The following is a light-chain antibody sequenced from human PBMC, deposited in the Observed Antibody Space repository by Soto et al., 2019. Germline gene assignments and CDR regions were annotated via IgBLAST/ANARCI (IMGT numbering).Light chain of an antibody. Sequence: TQMTQSPLSLSASVGEKIIITCRASRDVGSDVSWYQQKPGQAPKLVIYAASNLYTGVPSRFSGRRSGTEFTLTISSLQPEDFASYYCQHFYDYPHSFGPGTKVDI. CDR2: AAS. J-gene: IGKJ3*01. V-gene: IGKV1-6*01. CDR3: QHFYDYPHS. CDR1: RDVGSD.